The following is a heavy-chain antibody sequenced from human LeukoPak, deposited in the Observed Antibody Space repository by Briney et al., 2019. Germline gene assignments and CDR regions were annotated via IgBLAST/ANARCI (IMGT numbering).Heavy chain of an antibody. Sequence: GGSLRLSCAASGFTFSSYSMNWVRQAPGKGLEWVSSISSSSSYIYYADSVKGRFTISRDNAKNSLYLQMNSPRAEDTAVYYCARASYYYDSSGYFYNWFDPWGQGTLVTVSS. J-gene: IGHJ5*02. CDR2: ISSSSSYI. CDR1: GFTFSSYS. D-gene: IGHD3-22*01. V-gene: IGHV3-21*01. CDR3: ARASYYYDSSGYFYNWFDP.